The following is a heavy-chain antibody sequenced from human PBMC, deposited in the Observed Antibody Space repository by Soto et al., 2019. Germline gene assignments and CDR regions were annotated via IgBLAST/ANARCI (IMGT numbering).Heavy chain of an antibody. Sequence: AGPTLLRPGQTLTLTCTFGGFSLSTNVMCVSWIRPPPVKSLEWISLIDGYDDKYYSTSLKTRLTISKDTSKNQVVLTMTKMDPVDTATYYCARIPGYYDFRSGYYYYYYGMEVWGQGTTVTVSS. CDR1: GFSLSTNVMC. CDR2: IDGYDDK. J-gene: IGHJ6*02. D-gene: IGHD3-3*01. V-gene: IGHV2-70*01. CDR3: ARIPGYYDFRSGYYYYYYGMEV.